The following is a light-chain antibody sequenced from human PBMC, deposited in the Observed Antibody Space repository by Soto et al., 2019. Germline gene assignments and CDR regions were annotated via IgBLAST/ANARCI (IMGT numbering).Light chain of an antibody. CDR2: GTS. Sequence: EIVLTQSPATLSLSPGAGATLSSRASQSVSRYLGWYQQKPGQAPRLLIYGTSSRATGIPDRFSGSGSGTDFTLTISRLEPEDFAVYYCQQYGNSPITFGQGTRLEIK. V-gene: IGKV3-20*01. CDR3: QQYGNSPIT. J-gene: IGKJ5*01. CDR1: QSVSRY.